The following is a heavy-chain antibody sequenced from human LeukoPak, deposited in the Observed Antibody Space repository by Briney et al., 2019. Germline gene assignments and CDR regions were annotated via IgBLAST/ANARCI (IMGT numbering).Heavy chain of an antibody. CDR1: GFTFNNYA. CDR2: ISSSGSTI. D-gene: IGHD5-24*01. Sequence: GGSLRLSCAASGFTFNNYAMNWVRQAPGKGLEWVSYISSSGSTIYYADSVKGRFTISRDNAKNSLYLQMNSLRAEDTAVYYCARLYDRMATITPWGQGTLVTVSS. J-gene: IGHJ5*02. CDR3: ARLYDRMATITP. V-gene: IGHV3-48*04.